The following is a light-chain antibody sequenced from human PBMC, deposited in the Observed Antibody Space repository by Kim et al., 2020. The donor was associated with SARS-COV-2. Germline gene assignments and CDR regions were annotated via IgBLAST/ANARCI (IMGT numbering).Light chain of an antibody. CDR3: QSYDRSLSGSV. CDR2: GNN. CDR1: RSNMGTNYD. J-gene: IGLJ3*02. Sequence: QRVTITCTGSRSNMGTNYDVSWYQQLPGTAPKLLMYGNNNRPSGVPDRFSGSKSGTSASLAITGLQAEDEADYYCQSYDRSLSGSVFGGGTQLTVL. V-gene: IGLV1-40*01.